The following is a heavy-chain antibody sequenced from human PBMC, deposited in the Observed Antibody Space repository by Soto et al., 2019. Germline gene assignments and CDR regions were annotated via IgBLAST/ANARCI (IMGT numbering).Heavy chain of an antibody. CDR3: AKGWRFLPFPFDY. D-gene: IGHD3-3*01. J-gene: IGHJ4*02. Sequence: GASVQVSCKASGDTFTTYDIHWVRQAPGQGLEWLGWMDPNSGSTGYAQNFQGRITMTRNTSRNTAHMELSSLQSEDTAVYYCAKGWRFLPFPFDYWGQGTLVTGSS. V-gene: IGHV1-8*01. CDR1: GDTFTTYD. CDR2: MDPNSGST.